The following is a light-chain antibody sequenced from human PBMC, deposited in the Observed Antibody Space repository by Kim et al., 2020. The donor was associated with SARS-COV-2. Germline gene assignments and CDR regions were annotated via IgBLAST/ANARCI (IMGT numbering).Light chain of an antibody. CDR2: GAF. CDR1: QSVSSNY. CDR3: QHYGTSPFT. V-gene: IGKV3-20*01. Sequence: EIVLTQSPGTLSLSPGERATLSCRASQSVSSNYLAWYQQKPGQAPRLLFYGAFSRATCIPNRFSGSGSGTDFTLTISRLEPEDFAVYYCQHYGTSPFTFGPATKVDIK. J-gene: IGKJ3*01.